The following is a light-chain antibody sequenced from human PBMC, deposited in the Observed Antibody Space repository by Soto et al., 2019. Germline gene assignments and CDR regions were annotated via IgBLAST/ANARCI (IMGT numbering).Light chain of an antibody. CDR1: LNVNSY. CDR2: DAS. V-gene: IGKV3-11*01. Sequence: VLTQSPATLSLSPGERATLSCRASLNVNSYLAWYQQKPGQAPRLLIYDASNRAAGIPARFSGSGSGTDFTLTISSLEPEDFAIYYCQQRQYWPPSTFGQGTRLEIK. J-gene: IGKJ5*01. CDR3: QQRQYWPPST.